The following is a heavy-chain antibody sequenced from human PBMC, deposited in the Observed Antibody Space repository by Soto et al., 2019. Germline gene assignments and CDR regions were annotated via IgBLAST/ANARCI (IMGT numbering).Heavy chain of an antibody. D-gene: IGHD3-10*01. J-gene: IGHJ6*02. Sequence: ASVKVSCKASGYTFTSYYMHWVRQAPGQGLEWMGIINPSGGSTSYAQKFQGRVTMTRDTSTSTVYMELSSLRSEDTAVYYCARTPRGESPNTYGMDVWGQGTTVTVSS. V-gene: IGHV1-46*01. CDR3: ARTPRGESPNTYGMDV. CDR1: GYTFTSYY. CDR2: INPSGGST.